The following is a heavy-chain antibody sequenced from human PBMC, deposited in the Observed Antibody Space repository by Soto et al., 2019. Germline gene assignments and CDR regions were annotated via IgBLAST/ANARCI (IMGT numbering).Heavy chain of an antibody. Sequence: QVQLVQSEAEVKKPGASVKVSCKASGYIFTNYGLSWVRQAPGQGLQWMAWISPYDGNTHYAQNLQGRVTVTTDTSTSTDYMELRSLRSDDTAVYFCARDDSAAAAGTTYYFDYWGQGTLVTVSS. CDR3: ARDDSAAAAGTTYYFDY. V-gene: IGHV1-18*01. J-gene: IGHJ4*02. CDR1: GYIFTNYG. D-gene: IGHD6-13*01. CDR2: ISPYDGNT.